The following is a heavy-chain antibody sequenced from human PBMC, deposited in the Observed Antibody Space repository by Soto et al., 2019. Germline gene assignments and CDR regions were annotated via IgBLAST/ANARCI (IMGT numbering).Heavy chain of an antibody. CDR3: VGDGNNWNDFDY. J-gene: IGHJ4*02. CDR1: TFIFSTYW. CDR2: IKRDGSET. V-gene: IGHV3-7*01. D-gene: IGHD1-20*01. Sequence: EVQLVESGGGVVQPGGSLRLSCAAPTFIFSTYWMTWVRQAPGKGLEWVANIKRDGSETHYADSVKGRFTISRDNAKNSLYLQMNSLRVEDTAVYYGVGDGNNWNDFDYWGQGTLVTVSS.